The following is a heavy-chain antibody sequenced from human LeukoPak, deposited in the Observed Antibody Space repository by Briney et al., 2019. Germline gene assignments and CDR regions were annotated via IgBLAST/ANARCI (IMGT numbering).Heavy chain of an antibody. Sequence: GGSLRLSCAASGLTFSSHWMHWVRQAPGKGLVWVSRITNDGSSTTYADSVKGRFTISRDNAKNMLYLQVNSLRAEDTAVYYCARGRLGYCSGGSCYGEDYWGQGTLVTVSS. CDR2: ITNDGSST. V-gene: IGHV3-74*01. J-gene: IGHJ4*02. CDR1: GLTFSSHW. D-gene: IGHD2-15*01. CDR3: ARGRLGYCSGGSCYGEDY.